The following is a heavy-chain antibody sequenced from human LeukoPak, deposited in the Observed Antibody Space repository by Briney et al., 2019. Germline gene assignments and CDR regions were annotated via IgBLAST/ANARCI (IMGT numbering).Heavy chain of an antibody. Sequence: SETLSLTCTVSGGSISYYYWSWIRQSPGKGLEWIGYIYYSGTTNYNPSLKSRVTISVDTSKNQFSLKLSSVAAADTAVYYCARRLLSRERWFDPWGQGTLVTVSS. J-gene: IGHJ5*02. CDR3: ARRLLSRERWFDP. D-gene: IGHD3-3*01. CDR1: GGSISYYY. CDR2: IYYSGTT. V-gene: IGHV4-59*12.